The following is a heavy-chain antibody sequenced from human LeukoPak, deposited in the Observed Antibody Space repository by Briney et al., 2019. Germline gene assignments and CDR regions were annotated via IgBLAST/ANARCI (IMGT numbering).Heavy chain of an antibody. J-gene: IGHJ4*02. CDR1: GFTFSSYS. CDR2: ISSSSSYI. V-gene: IGHV3-21*01. Sequence: PGGSLRLSCAASGFTFSSYSMNWVRQAPGKGLEWVSSISSSSSYIYYADSVKGRFTISRDNAKNSLYLQMNSLRAEDTAVYYCARDQESYYGSGSYWGQGTLVTVSS. CDR3: ARDQESYYGSGSY. D-gene: IGHD3-10*01.